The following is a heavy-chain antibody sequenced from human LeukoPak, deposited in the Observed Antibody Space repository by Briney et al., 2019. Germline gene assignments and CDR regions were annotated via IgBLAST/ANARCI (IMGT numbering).Heavy chain of an antibody. J-gene: IGHJ4*02. CDR3: ARDERLLSFLK. Sequence: GGSLRLSCAASGFTFSSYWMTWVRQAPGKGLEWVSAISGSGGSTYYADSVKGRFTISRDKSKNTLYLQMNSLRAEDTAVYYCARDERLLSFLKWGQGTLVTVSS. CDR1: GFTFSSYW. V-gene: IGHV3-23*01. CDR2: ISGSGGST. D-gene: IGHD3-3*01.